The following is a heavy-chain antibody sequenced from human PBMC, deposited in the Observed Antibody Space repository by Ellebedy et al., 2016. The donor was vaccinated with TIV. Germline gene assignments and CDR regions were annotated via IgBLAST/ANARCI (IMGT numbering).Heavy chain of an antibody. CDR2: IKSKTDGGAA. CDR1: GLTFSNAW. Sequence: LSLTCAASGLTFSNAWMNWVRQAPGKGLEWVGRIKSKTDGGAADYAAPVKGRFTISSDDSKNTLYLQMNGLKTKDTAVYFCTTVYRYNYDSVWGQGTLVTVSS. CDR3: TTVYRYNYDSV. D-gene: IGHD5-18*01. V-gene: IGHV3-15*01. J-gene: IGHJ4*02.